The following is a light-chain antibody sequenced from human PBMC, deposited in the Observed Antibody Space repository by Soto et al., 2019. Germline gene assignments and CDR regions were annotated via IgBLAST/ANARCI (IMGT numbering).Light chain of an antibody. V-gene: IGKV3-15*01. CDR2: AAS. Sequence: EIEMTQSPATLSVSPGERATLSCRASQSVSSDLAWYQQKPGQTPSLLIYAASTRATGIPARFSGSGSGTEFPLPISSLQSDDFAIYHCQQYRNWPRTFGQGTKVEI. J-gene: IGKJ1*01. CDR3: QQYRNWPRT. CDR1: QSVSSD.